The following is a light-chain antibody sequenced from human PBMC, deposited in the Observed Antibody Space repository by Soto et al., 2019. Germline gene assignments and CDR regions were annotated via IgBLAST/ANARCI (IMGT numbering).Light chain of an antibody. CDR2: LGS. CDR1: QSLLHSNGYNY. CDR3: QQYGSSGT. V-gene: IGKV2-28*01. Sequence: DIVMTQSPLSLPVTPGEPASISCRSSQSLLHSNGYNYLDWYLQKPGQSPQLLIYLGSNRASGVPDRFSGSGSGTDFTLTISRLEPEDFAVYYCQQYGSSGTFGQGTKVDIK. J-gene: IGKJ1*01.